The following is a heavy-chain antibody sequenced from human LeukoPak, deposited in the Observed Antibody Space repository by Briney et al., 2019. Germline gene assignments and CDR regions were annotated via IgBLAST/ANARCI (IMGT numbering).Heavy chain of an antibody. CDR2: INPKSRNT. CDR3: ARGTVTFDY. CDR1: GDTFNSYD. Sequence: ASVKVSCKASGDTFNSYDINWVRQAPGLGLEWMGWINPKSRNTGYAEQFQGRVTITGDASISTAYMELRSLTSNDTAVYYCARGTVTFDYWGQGTLVTVSS. J-gene: IGHJ4*02. D-gene: IGHD4-11*01. V-gene: IGHV1-8*03.